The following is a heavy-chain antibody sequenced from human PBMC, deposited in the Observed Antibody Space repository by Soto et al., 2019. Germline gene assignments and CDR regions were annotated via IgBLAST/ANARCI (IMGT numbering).Heavy chain of an antibody. CDR2: ISSSSSTI. D-gene: IGHD3-22*01. V-gene: IGHV3-48*01. CDR1: LFTFSSYW. Sequence: PVWALRLSWASSLFTFSSYWMHLVVESPVKGLVWVSRISSSSSTIYYADSVKGRFTISRDNAKNSLYLQMNSLRAEDTAVYYCARGYYDSSGYYWVFEYWGQGTLVTVSS. J-gene: IGHJ4*02. CDR3: ARGYYDSSGYYWVFEY.